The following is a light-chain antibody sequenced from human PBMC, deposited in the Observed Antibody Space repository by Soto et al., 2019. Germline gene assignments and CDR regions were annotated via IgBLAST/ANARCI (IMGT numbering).Light chain of an antibody. CDR1: QSVSSN. V-gene: IGKV3-15*01. Sequence: EIVMTQSPATLSVSPGERATLSCRASQSVSSNLAWYQQKPGQAPGLLIYGAYTRATGIPARFSGSGSGTEFTLTNSSLQSEDFAVYYCQQYNNWPPYTFGQGTKEEIK. J-gene: IGKJ2*01. CDR3: QQYNNWPPYT. CDR2: GAY.